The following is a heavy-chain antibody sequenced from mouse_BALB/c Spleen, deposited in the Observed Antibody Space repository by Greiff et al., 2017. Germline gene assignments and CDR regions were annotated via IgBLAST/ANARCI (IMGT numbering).Heavy chain of an antibody. CDR2: IDPSDSET. CDR1: GYTFTSYW. D-gene: IGHD1-2*01. CDR3: ARPVLRLLYYAMDY. V-gene: IGHV1-59*01. J-gene: IGHJ4*01. Sequence: QVQLKESGPELVRPGASVKMSCKASGYTFTSYWMHWVKQSPGQGLEWIGMIDPSDSETRLTQKLKDKATLNVDKSSNIVYMQLSSQTAEDSAVYYCARPVLRLLYYAMDYWGQGTSVTVSS.